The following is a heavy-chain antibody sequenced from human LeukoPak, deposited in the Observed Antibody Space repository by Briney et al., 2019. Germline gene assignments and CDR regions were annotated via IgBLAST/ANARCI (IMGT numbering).Heavy chain of an antibody. CDR2: ISSSGSTI. CDR1: GFTFSSYE. CDR3: ARELGILDYYYMDV. J-gene: IGHJ6*03. V-gene: IGHV3-48*03. Sequence: PGGSLRLSCAASGFTFSSYEMNWVRQAPGKGLEWVSYISSSGSTIYYADSVKGRFTISRDNAKNSLYLQMNSLRAEDTAVYYCARELGILDYYYMDVWGKGTTVTISS. D-gene: IGHD7-27*01.